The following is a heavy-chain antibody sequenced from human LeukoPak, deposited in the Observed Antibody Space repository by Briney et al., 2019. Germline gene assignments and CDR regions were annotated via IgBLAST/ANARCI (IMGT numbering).Heavy chain of an antibody. CDR3: ARWNYDFWSRYYSFDY. CDR1: GGSTIRYY. J-gene: IGHJ4*02. CDR2: VHHSGST. Sequence: PSEALSLTCIVPGGSTIRYYCSWIRQPPGKGREWRGYVHHSGSTSYNPSPESRVTVSVDTSKNQFSLKLSSVTAAETAVYYCARWNYDFWSRYYSFDYWGQGSLVTASS. D-gene: IGHD3-3*01. V-gene: IGHV4-59*12.